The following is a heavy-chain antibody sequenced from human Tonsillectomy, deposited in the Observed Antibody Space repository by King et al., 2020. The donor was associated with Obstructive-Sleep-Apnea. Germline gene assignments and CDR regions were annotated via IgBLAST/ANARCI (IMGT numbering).Heavy chain of an antibody. D-gene: IGHD2/OR15-2a*01. V-gene: IGHV3-21*01. J-gene: IGHJ6*02. CDR3: ARDAGNSLFFNRGGMDV. CDR2: ISSSSTYI. Sequence: VQLVESGGGLVKPGGSLRLTCAASGCTFSNYNMNWVRQAPGKGLEWVSSISSSSTYIYHADSVKGRFTISRDNAKNSLYLQMNSLRAEDTAVFYCARDAGNSLFFNRGGMDVWGQGTTVTVSS. CDR1: GCTFSNYN.